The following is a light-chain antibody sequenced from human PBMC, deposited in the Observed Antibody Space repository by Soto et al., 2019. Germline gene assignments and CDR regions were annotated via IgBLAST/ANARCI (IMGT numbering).Light chain of an antibody. V-gene: IGKV3-15*01. J-gene: IGKJ1*01. CDR1: QSVSSN. CDR3: QQYHNWRT. Sequence: EIVMTQSPATLSVSPGERATLSCRASQSVSSNLAWYQQKPGQAPRLLIYGASTRATGIPARFSGSGSGTEFTLTISSLQSEDFAVYHCQQYHNWRTFGQGTKVEIK. CDR2: GAS.